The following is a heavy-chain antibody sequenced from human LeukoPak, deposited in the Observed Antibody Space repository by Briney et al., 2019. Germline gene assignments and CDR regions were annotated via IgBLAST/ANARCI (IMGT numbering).Heavy chain of an antibody. CDR1: GFTFGDYA. CDR2: IKSKVYGETI. CDR3: SRASFGVVVNMYYFDY. J-gene: IGHJ4*02. D-gene: IGHD3-3*01. V-gene: IGHV3-49*03. Sequence: GGSLRLSCAASGFTFGDYAMRWFRQAPGKGLDWLSFIKSKVYGETIEYAASVKGRFTISRDDSKIIAYLHMNSLETEDTAIYFCSRASFGVVVNMYYFDYWGLGTLVTVSS.